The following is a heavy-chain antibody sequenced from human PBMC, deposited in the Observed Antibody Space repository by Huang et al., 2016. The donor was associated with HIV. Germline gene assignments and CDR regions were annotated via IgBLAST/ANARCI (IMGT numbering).Heavy chain of an antibody. CDR1: GFTFATYG. Sequence: CPASGFTFATYGMHWVRQAPGKGLEWVAFIRSDGTNKYYADSVKGRCTMSRDNSKKTLFLQMNSLRPEDTALYYCAKIPPLHANLATSGPGPVDYWGQGTLVTVSS. CDR2: IRSDGTNK. V-gene: IGHV3-30*02. J-gene: IGHJ4*02. CDR3: AKIPPLHANLATSGPGPVDY. D-gene: IGHD6-13*01.